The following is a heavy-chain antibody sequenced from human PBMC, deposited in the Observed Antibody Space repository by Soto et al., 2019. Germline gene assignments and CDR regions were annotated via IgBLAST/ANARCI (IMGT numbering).Heavy chain of an antibody. V-gene: IGHV1-69*13. Sequence: SVKVSCKASGGTFSSYAISWVRQAPGQGLEWMGGIIPIFGTANYAQKFQGRVTITADESTSTAYMELSSLRSEDTAVYYCACSPDYAPDWFDPWGQGTLVTVSS. CDR3: ACSPDYAPDWFDP. J-gene: IGHJ5*02. CDR1: GGTFSSYA. D-gene: IGHD4-17*01. CDR2: IIPIFGTA.